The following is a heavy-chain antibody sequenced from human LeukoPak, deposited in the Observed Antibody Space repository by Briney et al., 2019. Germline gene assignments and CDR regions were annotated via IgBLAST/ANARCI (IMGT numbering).Heavy chain of an antibody. J-gene: IGHJ4*02. CDR1: GFTFSSYS. V-gene: IGHV3-21*04. D-gene: IGHD3-3*01. Sequence: PGGSLRLSCAASGFTFSSYSMIWVRQAPGKGLEWVSSISSSSSYIYYADSVKGRFTISRDNSKNTLYLQMNSLRAEDTAVYYCAKTRKSITIFGVVIWVRYFDYWGQGTLVTVSS. CDR3: AKTRKSITIFGVVIWVRYFDY. CDR2: ISSSSSYI.